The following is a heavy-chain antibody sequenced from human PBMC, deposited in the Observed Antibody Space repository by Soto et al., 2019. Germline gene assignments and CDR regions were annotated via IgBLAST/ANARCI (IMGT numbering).Heavy chain of an antibody. Sequence: QVQLVQSGAEVKRPGSSVKVSCEASGGTFNNYAITWVRQAPGQGLEWMGGFIPMFGTNYAQKFQDRVTIAADESTGTAYMELSGLRSEDTAVYFCARPNSYGVTFHYYYGMDVWGQGTTVTVSS. V-gene: IGHV1-69*01. CDR1: GGTFNNYA. CDR3: ARPNSYGVTFHYYYGMDV. CDR2: FIPMFGT. D-gene: IGHD3-10*01. J-gene: IGHJ6*02.